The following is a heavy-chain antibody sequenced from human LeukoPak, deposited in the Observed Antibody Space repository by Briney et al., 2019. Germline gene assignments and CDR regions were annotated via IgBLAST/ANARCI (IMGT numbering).Heavy chain of an antibody. J-gene: IGHJ4*02. D-gene: IGHD2-2*01. Sequence: SETLSLTCTVSGGSISSYYWSWIRQPPGKGLEWIGYIYYSGSTNYNPSLKSRVTISVDTSKNQFSLKLSSVTAADTAVYCCASICSSTSCYDGGYWGQGTLVTVSS. V-gene: IGHV4-59*01. CDR3: ASICSSTSCYDGGY. CDR2: IYYSGST. CDR1: GGSISSYY.